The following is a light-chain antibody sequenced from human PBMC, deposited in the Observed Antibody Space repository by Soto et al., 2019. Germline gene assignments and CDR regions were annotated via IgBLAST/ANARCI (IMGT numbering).Light chain of an antibody. Sequence: EIVLTQSPGTLSLSPGERATLSCRASQSVSNSYLAWDQQKPGQAPSLLIYGASSRATGIPDRFSGSGSGTDFTLTISRLEPEDFAVYYCQQYGSSPRTFGQGTKVESK. CDR1: QSVSNSY. V-gene: IGKV3-20*01. J-gene: IGKJ1*01. CDR3: QQYGSSPRT. CDR2: GAS.